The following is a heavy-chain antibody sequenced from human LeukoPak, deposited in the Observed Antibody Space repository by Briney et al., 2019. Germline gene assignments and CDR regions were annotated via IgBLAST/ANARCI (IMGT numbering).Heavy chain of an antibody. CDR1: GFNFNTYS. CDR3: ARDKGYYYDTSGRAALDL. CDR2: ISRASESI. J-gene: IGHJ2*01. V-gene: IGHV3-21*01. Sequence: GGSLRLSCEASGFNFNTYSMAWVRQAPGKGLEWVSIISRASESIFYADSVKGRFTISRDNAKNSLYLQMNSLRAEDTAVYYCARDKGYYYDTSGRAALDLWGRGTLVTVSS. D-gene: IGHD3-22*01.